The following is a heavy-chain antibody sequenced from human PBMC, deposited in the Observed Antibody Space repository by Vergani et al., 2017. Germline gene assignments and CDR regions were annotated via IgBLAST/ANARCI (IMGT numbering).Heavy chain of an antibody. CDR1: GFTFSSYS. D-gene: IGHD3-22*01. CDR3: ARGVGDGALGWFGITMIAFDY. CDR2: ISSSSSYI. V-gene: IGHV3-21*01. Sequence: EVQLVESGGGLVQPGGSLRLSCAASGFTFSSYSMNWVRQAPGKGLEWVSSISSSSSYIYYADSVKGRFTISRDNAKNSLYLQMNSLRAEDTAVYYCARGVGDGALGWFGITMIAFDYWGQGTLVTVSS. J-gene: IGHJ4*02.